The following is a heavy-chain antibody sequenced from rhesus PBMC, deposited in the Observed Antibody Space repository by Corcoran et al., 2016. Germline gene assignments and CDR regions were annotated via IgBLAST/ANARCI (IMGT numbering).Heavy chain of an antibody. Sequence: EVQLVESGGGLVQPGGSLRLSCAASGFTFSSYGLLWVRQAPGKGVEWVSYISNGGGSKYYADSVKGRFTISRENSKNTLSLQMNSLRAEDTAVYYCAKVTIGYYFDYWGQGVLVTVSS. CDR3: AKVTIGYYFDY. V-gene: IGHV3S5*01. CDR1: GFTFSSYG. D-gene: IGHD3-16*01. CDR2: ISNGGGSK. J-gene: IGHJ4*01.